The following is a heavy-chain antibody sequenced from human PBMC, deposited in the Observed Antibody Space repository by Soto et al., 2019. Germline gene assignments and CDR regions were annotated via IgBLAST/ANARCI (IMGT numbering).Heavy chain of an antibody. CDR1: GFSLSTGGLG. Sequence: QITLKESGPTLVKPTQTLTLACTFSGFSLSTGGLGVGWIRQPPGKALEWLALIYWDDDKRYSPSLKSRLTTTKDTSKNQVVLTMTNMDPVDTATYYCAHSRCGGDCLQSYSSHYYYGMDVWGQGTTVTVSS. J-gene: IGHJ6*02. D-gene: IGHD2-21*02. V-gene: IGHV2-5*02. CDR2: IYWDDDK. CDR3: AHSRCGGDCLQSYSSHYYYGMDV.